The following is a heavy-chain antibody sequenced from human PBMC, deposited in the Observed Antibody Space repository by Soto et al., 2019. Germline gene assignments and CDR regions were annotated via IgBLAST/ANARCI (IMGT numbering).Heavy chain of an antibody. D-gene: IGHD2-2*01. V-gene: IGHV5-10-1*01. CDR3: ARVAGYCASSTCYVFAFDI. CDR1: GYSFTSYW. Sequence: PGESLKISCKGSGYSFTSYWISWVRQMPGKGLEWMGRIDPSASSTKFSPSFQGHVTISGDKSISTAYLQWSSLKASDTAMYYCARVAGYCASSTCYVFAFDIWGQGTMVTVSS. J-gene: IGHJ3*02. CDR2: IDPSASST.